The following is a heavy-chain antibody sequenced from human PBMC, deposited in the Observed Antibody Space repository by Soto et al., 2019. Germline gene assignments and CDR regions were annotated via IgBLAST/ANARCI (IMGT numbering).Heavy chain of an antibody. J-gene: IGHJ4*02. CDR1: GFTFSSYA. D-gene: IGHD6-13*01. CDR2: ISYDGSNK. CDR3: ASFDGYTFDY. V-gene: IGHV3-30-3*01. Sequence: HPGGSLRLSCAASGFTFSSYAMHWVRQAPGKGLEWVAVISYDGSNKYYADSVKGRFTISRDNSKNTLYLQMSSLRAEDTAVYYCASFDGYTFDYWGQGTLVTVSS.